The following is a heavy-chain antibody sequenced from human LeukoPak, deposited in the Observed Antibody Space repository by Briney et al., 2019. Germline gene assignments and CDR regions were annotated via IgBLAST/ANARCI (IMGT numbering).Heavy chain of an antibody. J-gene: IGHJ4*02. CDR3: ARLDYDFWSGYDSYYFDY. V-gene: IGHV4-4*09. D-gene: IGHD3-3*01. CDR1: GGSISSYY. CDR2: IYTSGST. Sequence: PETLSLTCTVSGGSISSYYWSWIRQPPGKGLEWIGYIYTSGSTYYNPSLKSRVTISVDTSKNQFSLKLSSVTAADTAVYYCARLDYDFWSGYDSYYFDYWGQGTLVTVSS.